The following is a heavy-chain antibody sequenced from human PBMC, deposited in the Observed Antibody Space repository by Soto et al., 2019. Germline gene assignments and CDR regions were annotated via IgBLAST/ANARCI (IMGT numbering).Heavy chain of an antibody. V-gene: IGHV1-2*04. J-gene: IGHJ3*02. CDR3: ARDVEYSSSSGSFDI. CDR1: GYTFTGYY. D-gene: IGHD6-6*01. CDR2: INPNSGGT. Sequence: DSVKVSCKASGYTFTGYYMHWVRQAPGQGLEWMGWINPNSGGTNYAQKFQGWVTMTRDTSISTAYMELSRLRSDDTAVYYCARDVEYSSSSGSFDIWGQGTMVTVSS.